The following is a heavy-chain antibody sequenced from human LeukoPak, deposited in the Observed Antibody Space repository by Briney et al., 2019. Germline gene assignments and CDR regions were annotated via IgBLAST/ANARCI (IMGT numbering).Heavy chain of an antibody. Sequence: GGSLRLSCAASGFTVSGSAMHWVRQASGKGLEWLGRVRSKGYNYATAYGASVKDRFIISRDDPKSTAYLQMSSLKSEDTAVYYCATLGETSGWYPDHWGQGTLVTVSS. CDR1: GFTVSGSA. D-gene: IGHD6-19*01. CDR2: VRSKGYNYAT. CDR3: ATLGETSGWYPDH. J-gene: IGHJ4*02. V-gene: IGHV3-73*01.